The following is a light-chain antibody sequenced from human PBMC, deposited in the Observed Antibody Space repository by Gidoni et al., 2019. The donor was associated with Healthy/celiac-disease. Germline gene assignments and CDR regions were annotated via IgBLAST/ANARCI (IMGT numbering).Light chain of an antibody. CDR1: QSVSSN. Sequence: ELVMTQSPATLSVSPGERATLSCRASQSVSSNLAWYQQKPGQAPRLLIYGAATRATGIPARFIGSGSGTEFTLTISSLQSEDFAVYYCQQYNNWPGTFXXXTKLEIK. CDR2: GAA. V-gene: IGKV3-15*01. J-gene: IGKJ2*01. CDR3: QQYNNWPGT.